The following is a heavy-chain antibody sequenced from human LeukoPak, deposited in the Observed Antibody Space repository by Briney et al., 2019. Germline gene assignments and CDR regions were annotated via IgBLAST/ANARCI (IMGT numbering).Heavy chain of an antibody. J-gene: IGHJ4*02. Sequence: GGSLRLSCAASGFTFSSYAMSWVRQAPGKGLEWVSAISGSGGSTYYADSVKGRFTISRDNSKNTLYLQMNSLRAEDTAVYYCAKDSWRFGKLLSGLDYWGQGTLVTVSS. CDR2: ISGSGGST. CDR1: GFTFSSYA. D-gene: IGHD3-10*01. V-gene: IGHV3-23*01. CDR3: AKDSWRFGKLLSGLDY.